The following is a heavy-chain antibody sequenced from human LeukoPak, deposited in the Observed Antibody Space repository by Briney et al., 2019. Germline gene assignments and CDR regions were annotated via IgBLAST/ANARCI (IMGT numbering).Heavy chain of an antibody. CDR3: AKAADNFDM. CDR2: INSDGSTS. D-gene: IGHD2-15*01. J-gene: IGHJ3*02. CDR1: GFIFNNYW. Sequence: PGGSLRLSCAASGFIFNNYWMHWVRHAPGKGLVWLSRINSDGSTSNYADSVEGRFTISRDNGKNTVYLEVNSLRVEDTALYYCAKAADNFDMWGQGTMVTVSS. V-gene: IGHV3-74*01.